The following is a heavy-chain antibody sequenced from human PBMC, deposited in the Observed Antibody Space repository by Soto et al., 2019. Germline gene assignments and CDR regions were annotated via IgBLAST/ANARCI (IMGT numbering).Heavy chain of an antibody. J-gene: IGHJ4*02. D-gene: IGHD2-15*01. CDR1: GVSLSTGGVG. V-gene: IGHV2-5*02. CDR2: IYWDDDQ. CDR3: AHMRAAKFDY. Sequence: QITLKESGPPLVKPTQTLTLTCNVSGVSLSTGGVGVGWIRQPPGKALEWLALIYWDDDQRSSPSLKSRLTIPKDTSKNQVVLTMTTMAPEDTATYYCAHMRAAKFDYWGQGTLVTVSS.